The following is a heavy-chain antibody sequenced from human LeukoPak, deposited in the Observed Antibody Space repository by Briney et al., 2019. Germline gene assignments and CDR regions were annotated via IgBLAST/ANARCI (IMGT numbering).Heavy chain of an antibody. CDR2: IYYSGST. D-gene: IGHD4-17*01. J-gene: IGHJ2*01. Sequence: PSETLSLTCTVSGGSISSYYWSWIRQPPGKGLEWIGYIYYSGSTNYNPSLKSRVTISVDTSKNQFSLKLSSVTAADTAVYYCARMGVSTVTTDRYWYFALWGRGTLVTVSS. CDR1: GGSISSYY. CDR3: ARMGVSTVTTDRYWYFAL. V-gene: IGHV4-59*01.